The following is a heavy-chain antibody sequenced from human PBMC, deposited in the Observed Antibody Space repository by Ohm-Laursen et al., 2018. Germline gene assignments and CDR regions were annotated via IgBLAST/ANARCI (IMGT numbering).Heavy chain of an antibody. CDR3: ARDYEQQLVPHFDY. J-gene: IGHJ4*02. V-gene: IGHV1-2*02. D-gene: IGHD1-1*01. CDR1: GYTFTGYY. CDR2: IHPNTGGT. Sequence: GASVKVSCKASGYTFTGYYMHWVRRAPGQGLEWMGWIHPNTGGTNYAQKFQDRVTMTRDTSISTAYMQLSRLTSDDTAVYYCARDYEQQLVPHFDYWGQGTLVTVSS.